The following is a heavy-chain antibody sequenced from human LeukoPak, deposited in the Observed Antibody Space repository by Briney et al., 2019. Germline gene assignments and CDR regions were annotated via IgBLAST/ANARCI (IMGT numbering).Heavy chain of an antibody. CDR3: TTDPDDYGGNSPFD. D-gene: IGHD4-23*01. J-gene: IGHJ4*02. CDR2: ISYDGSNK. V-gene: IGHV3-30*03. CDR1: GFTFSSYG. Sequence: QPGGSLRLSCAASGFTFSSYGMHWVRQAPGKGLEWVAVISYDGSNKYYADSVKGRFTISRDNSKNTLYLQMNSLKTEDTAVYYCTTDPDDYGGNSPFDWGQGTLVTVSS.